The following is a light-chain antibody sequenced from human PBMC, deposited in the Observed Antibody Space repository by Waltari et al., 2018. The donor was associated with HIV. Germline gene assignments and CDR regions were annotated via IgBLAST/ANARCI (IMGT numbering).Light chain of an antibody. CDR1: QTINDY. CDR3: QQSYNMRT. CDR2: GAS. J-gene: IGKJ2*02. V-gene: IGKV1-39*01. Sequence: DIQMTQSPSSLSASVGDRVTITCRASQTINDYLNWYQQKPGRAPKLPIYGASTLERGVPSRISGSGAGRDFTLTISSLQPEDFATYYRQQSYNMRTFGQGTKLDIK.